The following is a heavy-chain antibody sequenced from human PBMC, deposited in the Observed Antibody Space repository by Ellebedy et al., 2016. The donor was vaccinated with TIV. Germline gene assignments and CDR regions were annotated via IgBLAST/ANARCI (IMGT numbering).Heavy chain of an antibody. J-gene: IGHJ4*02. D-gene: IGHD4-17*01. CDR3: AKDLFVDYGDTRGYFDY. CDR1: GFTFSSYG. V-gene: IGHV3-30*18. CDR2: ISYDGSNK. Sequence: GGSLRLSCAASGFTFSSYGMHWVRQAPGKGLEWVAVISYDGSNKYYADSVKGRFTISRDNSKNTLYLQMNSLRAEDTAVYYCAKDLFVDYGDTRGYFDYWGQGTLVTVSS.